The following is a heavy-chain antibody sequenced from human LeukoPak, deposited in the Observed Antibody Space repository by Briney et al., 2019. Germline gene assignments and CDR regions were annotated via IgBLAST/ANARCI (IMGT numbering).Heavy chain of an antibody. J-gene: IGHJ4*02. D-gene: IGHD3-10*01. Sequence: GGSLRLSCAASGFTFNSYGTHWVRQAPGKGLEWVAVISYDGSNKYYADSVKGRFTISRDISKNTLYLQMNSLRAEDTAVYYCATDIGADWGQGTLVTVSS. V-gene: IGHV3-30*03. CDR3: ATDIGAD. CDR1: GFTFNSYG. CDR2: ISYDGSNK.